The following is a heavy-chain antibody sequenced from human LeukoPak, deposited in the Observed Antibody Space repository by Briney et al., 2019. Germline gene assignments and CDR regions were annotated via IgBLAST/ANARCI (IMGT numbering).Heavy chain of an antibody. Sequence: GGSLRLSCAASGFTFSSYAMHWVRQAPGKGLEWVAVISYDGSNKYYADSVKGRFTISRDNSKNTLYLQMNSLRAEDTAVYYCAREKRAPPSHGQWLPPYYYYYYGMDVWGQGTTVTVSS. CDR1: GFTFSSYA. CDR2: ISYDGSNK. CDR3: AREKRAPPSHGQWLPPYYYYYYGMDV. V-gene: IGHV3-30-3*01. D-gene: IGHD6-19*01. J-gene: IGHJ6*02.